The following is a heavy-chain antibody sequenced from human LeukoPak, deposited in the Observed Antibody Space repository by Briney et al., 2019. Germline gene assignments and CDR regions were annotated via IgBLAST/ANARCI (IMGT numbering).Heavy chain of an antibody. CDR1: GFTLSSYW. CDR2: IKQDGSEK. CDR3: ASDAN. V-gene: IGHV3-7*05. Sequence: GGSLRLSCAASGFTLSSYWMSWVRQAPGKGLEWVANIKQDGSEKYYVDSVKGRFTISRDNAKNSLYLQMSSLRAEDTAVYYCASDANWGQGTLVTVSS. J-gene: IGHJ4*02.